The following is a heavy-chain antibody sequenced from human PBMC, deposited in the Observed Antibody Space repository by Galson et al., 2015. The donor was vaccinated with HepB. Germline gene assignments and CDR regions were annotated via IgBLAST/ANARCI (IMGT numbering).Heavy chain of an antibody. D-gene: IGHD5-12*01. V-gene: IGHV1-2*06. Sequence: SVKVSCKASGYTFTGYYMHWVRQAPGQRLEWMGRINPNSGGTNYAQKFQGRVTMTRDTSISTAYMELSRLRSDDTAVYYCARDFRRGYSGYDTFDYWGQGTLVTVSS. CDR1: GYTFTGYY. CDR2: INPNSGGT. J-gene: IGHJ4*02. CDR3: ARDFRRGYSGYDTFDY.